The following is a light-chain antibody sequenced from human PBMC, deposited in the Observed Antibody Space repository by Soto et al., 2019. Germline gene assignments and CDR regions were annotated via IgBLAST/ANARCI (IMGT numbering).Light chain of an antibody. V-gene: IGLV1-40*01. CDR1: SSNIGRGYD. CDR2: GDN. J-gene: IGLJ3*02. Sequence: QSVLTQPPSVSGAPGQRVTISCTGSSSNIGRGYDVHWYQQVPGSAPRLLLSGDNTRPSGVPDRFSGSRSGTSASLAITGLQAEDVADYYCQTFDSSLTISWVFGGGTKLTVL. CDR3: QTFDSSLTISWV.